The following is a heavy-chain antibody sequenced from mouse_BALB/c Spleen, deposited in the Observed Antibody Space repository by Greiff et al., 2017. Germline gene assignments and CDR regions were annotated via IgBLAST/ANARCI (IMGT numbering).Heavy chain of an antibody. D-gene: IGHD1-1*01. CDR2: ISSGGST. CDR3: AREGLYYGSSPWFAY. J-gene: IGHJ3*01. CDR1: GFTFSSYA. V-gene: IGHV5-6-5*01. Sequence: EVKVEESGGGLVKPGGSLKLSCAASGFTFSSYAMSWVRQTPEKRLEWVASISSGGSTYYPDSVKGRFTISRDNARNILYLQMSSLRSEDTAMYYCAREGLYYGSSPWFAYWGQGTLVTVSA.